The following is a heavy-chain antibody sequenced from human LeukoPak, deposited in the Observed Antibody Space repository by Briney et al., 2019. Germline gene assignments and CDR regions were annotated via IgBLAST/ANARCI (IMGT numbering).Heavy chain of an antibody. D-gene: IGHD6-6*01. CDR2: IKQDGGQR. CDR3: ARRGGSSSRRSPIDY. V-gene: IGHV3-7*01. CDR1: GFTFSGYW. J-gene: IGHJ4*02. Sequence: GGSLRLSCTASGFTFSGYWMTWVRQAPGKGSEWVANIKQDGGQRYYVDSVRGRFTISRDNAKNSLFLQMNGLRAEDTAVYYCARRGGSSSRRSPIDYWGQGTLVTVSS.